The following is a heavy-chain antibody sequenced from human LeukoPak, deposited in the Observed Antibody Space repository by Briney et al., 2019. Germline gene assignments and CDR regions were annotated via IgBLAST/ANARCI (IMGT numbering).Heavy chain of an antibody. D-gene: IGHD6-19*01. J-gene: IGHJ3*02. CDR2: IYYSGST. CDR3: ASTKAVAGALGAFDI. V-gene: IGHV4-28*01. CDR1: GYSISSSNW. Sequence: KPSETLSLTCTVSGYSISSSNWWGWIRQPPGKGLEWIGYIYYSGSTYYNPSLKSRVTMSVDTSKNQFSLKLSSVTAVDTAVYFCASTKAVAGALGAFDIWGQGTLVTVSS.